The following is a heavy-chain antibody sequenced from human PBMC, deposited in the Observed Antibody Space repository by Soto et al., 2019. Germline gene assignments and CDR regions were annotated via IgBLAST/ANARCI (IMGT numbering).Heavy chain of an antibody. CDR2: IHYSGST. D-gene: IGHD3-22*01. Sequence: QLQLQESGPGLVKPSETLSLTCTVSGDSVTISDYYWGWIRQPPGKGLEWIGRIHYSGSTYYNPSVKRRVTLSGDTSKKKFALKLSSVTAADAAVYYCAARDSGGYYAEYWGQGTLVTVSA. CDR1: GDSVTISDYY. V-gene: IGHV4-39*01. CDR3: AARDSGGYYAEY. J-gene: IGHJ4*02.